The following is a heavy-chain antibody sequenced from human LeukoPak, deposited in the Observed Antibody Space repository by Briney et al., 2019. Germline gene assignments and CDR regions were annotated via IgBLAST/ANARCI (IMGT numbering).Heavy chain of an antibody. CDR1: GGSISSSSYY. V-gene: IGHV4-39*07. D-gene: IGHD3-22*01. J-gene: IGHJ4*02. CDR2: IYYSGST. Sequence: SETLSLTCTVSGGSISSSSYYWGWMRQPPGKGLEWIGSIYYSGSTNYNPSLKSPVTISVDTSKNQFSLKLSSVTAADTAVYYCARWTRGYYQEGFFDYWGQGTLVTVSS. CDR3: ARWTRGYYQEGFFDY.